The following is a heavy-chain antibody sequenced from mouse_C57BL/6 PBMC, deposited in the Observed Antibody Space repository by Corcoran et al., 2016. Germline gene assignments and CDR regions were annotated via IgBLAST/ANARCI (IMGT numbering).Heavy chain of an antibody. D-gene: IGHD2-4*01. CDR2: INPYNGGT. V-gene: IGHV1-19*01. CDR3: ARSHYDYDPRAWFAY. CDR1: GYTFTDYY. J-gene: IGHJ3*01. Sequence: EVQLQQSGPVLVKPGASVKMSCKASGYTFTDYYMNWVKQSHGKSLEWIGVINPYNGGTSYNQKFKGKATLTVDKSSSTAYMELNSLTSEDSAVYYCARSHYDYDPRAWFAYWGQGTLVTVSA.